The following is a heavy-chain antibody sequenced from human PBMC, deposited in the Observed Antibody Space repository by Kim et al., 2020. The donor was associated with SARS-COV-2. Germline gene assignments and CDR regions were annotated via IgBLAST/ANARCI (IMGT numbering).Heavy chain of an antibody. CDR1: GGSISSSSYY. Sequence: SETLSLTCTVSGGSISSSSYYWGWNRQPPGKGLEWIGSIYYSGSTYYNPSLKSRVTISVDTSKNQFSLKLSSVTAADTAVYYCASEFVSRSNRKDLGYYGMDVWGQGTTVTVSS. CDR2: IYYSGST. J-gene: IGHJ6*02. D-gene: IGHD6-13*01. V-gene: IGHV4-39*01. CDR3: ASEFVSRSNRKDLGYYGMDV.